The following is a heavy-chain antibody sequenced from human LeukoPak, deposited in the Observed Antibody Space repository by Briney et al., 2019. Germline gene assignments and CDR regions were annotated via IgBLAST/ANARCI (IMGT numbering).Heavy chain of an antibody. Sequence: GGSLRLSCAASGFTFSSYSMNWVRQAPGKGLEWVSSISSSSSYIYYADSVKGRFTISRDNAKNSLYLQMNSLTAEDTAMYYCARERKSGWLERTFNFDYGGQGTLVAVSS. V-gene: IGHV3-21*01. CDR2: ISSSSSYI. D-gene: IGHD1-1*01. CDR1: GFTFSSYS. J-gene: IGHJ4*02. CDR3: ARERKSGWLERTFNFDY.